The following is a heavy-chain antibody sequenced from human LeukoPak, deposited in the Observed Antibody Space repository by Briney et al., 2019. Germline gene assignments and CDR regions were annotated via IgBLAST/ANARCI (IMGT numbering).Heavy chain of an antibody. CDR2: ISGSGDST. CDR1: GFTFSSYA. J-gene: IGHJ4*02. D-gene: IGHD6-19*01. V-gene: IGHV3-23*01. Sequence: PGGSLRLSCAASGFTFSSYAMSWVRQAPGKGLEWVSAISGSGDSTYYGDSVKGRFTISRDNSKNTLYLQMNSLRAEDTAVYYCAKDQGIAVAGLFDYWGQGTLVTVSS. CDR3: AKDQGIAVAGLFDY.